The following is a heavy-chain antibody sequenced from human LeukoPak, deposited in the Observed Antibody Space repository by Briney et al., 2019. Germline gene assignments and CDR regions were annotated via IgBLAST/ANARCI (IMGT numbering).Heavy chain of an antibody. CDR2: IYYSGST. CDR1: GGSISSGGYY. Sequence: KPSETLSLTCTVSGGSISSGGYYWSWIRQHPGKGLEWIGYIYYSGSTYYNPSLKSRVTISVDTSKNQFSLRLSSVTAADTAVYYCARQMKLVYYDSGSYFDSWGQGTLVTVSS. V-gene: IGHV4-31*03. J-gene: IGHJ4*02. CDR3: ARQMKLVYYDSGSYFDS. D-gene: IGHD3-10*01.